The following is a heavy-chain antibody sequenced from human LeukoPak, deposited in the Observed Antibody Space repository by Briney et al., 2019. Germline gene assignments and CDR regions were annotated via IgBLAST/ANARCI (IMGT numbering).Heavy chain of an antibody. CDR2: IKSKTDGGTT. V-gene: IGHV3-15*01. D-gene: IGHD2-2*01. J-gene: IGHJ4*02. Sequence: GGSLRLSCAASGFTFSNAWMSWVRQAPGKGLEWVGRIKSKTDGGTTDYAAPVKGRFTISRDDSKNTLYLQMNSLKTEDTAVDYCTTPYCSSTSCYVPYWGQGTLVTVSS. CDR1: GFTFSNAW. CDR3: TTPYCSSTSCYVPY.